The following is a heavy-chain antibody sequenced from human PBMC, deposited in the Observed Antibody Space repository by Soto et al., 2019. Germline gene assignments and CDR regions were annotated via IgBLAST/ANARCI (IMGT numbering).Heavy chain of an antibody. CDR3: AKGPQGGYFDSGSFSSGGY. CDR1: GGSFSCYY. D-gene: IGHD3-10*01. J-gene: IGHJ4*02. CDR2: VNHSGRT. Sequence: SETRSRTWAVYGGSFSCYYWSWIRQPPGKGLEWIGEVNHSGRTNYNPTLKSRVTISVDTSKNQLSLKLNSVTAADTAVYYCAKGPQGGYFDSGSFSSGGYWGQGTLVTVSS. V-gene: IGHV4-34*01.